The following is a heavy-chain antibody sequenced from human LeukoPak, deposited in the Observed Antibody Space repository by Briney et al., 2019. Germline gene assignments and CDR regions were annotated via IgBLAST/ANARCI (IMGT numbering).Heavy chain of an antibody. Sequence: PGGSLRLSCAASGFTVSSNYMSWVRQAPGKGLEWVSAIGTAGDTYYPGSVKGRFTISRENAKNSLYLQMNSLRAGDTAVYYCARLGSGSDYWGQGTLVTVSS. CDR2: IGTAGDT. V-gene: IGHV3-13*01. D-gene: IGHD3-10*01. J-gene: IGHJ4*02. CDR1: GFTVSSNY. CDR3: ARLGSGSDY.